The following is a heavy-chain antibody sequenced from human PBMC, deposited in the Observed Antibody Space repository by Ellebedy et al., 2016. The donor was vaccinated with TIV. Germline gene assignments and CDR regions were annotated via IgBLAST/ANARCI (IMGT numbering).Heavy chain of an antibody. Sequence: GESLKISCAAPGFIFSSYGMHWVRPAPGKGLEWVAVIWHDGSNKYYADSVKGRFTLSRDNSKNTLYLQMNSLRAEDTGIYYCAREAGTRNNYYGMDVWGQGTTVTVFS. V-gene: IGHV3-33*01. CDR2: IWHDGSNK. J-gene: IGHJ6*02. D-gene: IGHD3-10*01. CDR3: AREAGTRNNYYGMDV. CDR1: GFIFSSYG.